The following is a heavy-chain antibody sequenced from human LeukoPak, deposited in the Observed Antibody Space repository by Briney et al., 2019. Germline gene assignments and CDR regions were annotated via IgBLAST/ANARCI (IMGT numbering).Heavy chain of an antibody. CDR3: ARGSSTSFLSFDY. Sequence: PSETLSLTCTVSGGSISSYYWSWIRQPPGKGLECIGYIYYSWSTNCNPSLKSRVTISVDTSKNQFSLKLSSVTAADTAVYYCARGSSTSFLSFDYWGQGTLVTVSS. D-gene: IGHD2-2*01. J-gene: IGHJ4*02. V-gene: IGHV4-59*01. CDR1: GGSISSYY. CDR2: IYYSWST.